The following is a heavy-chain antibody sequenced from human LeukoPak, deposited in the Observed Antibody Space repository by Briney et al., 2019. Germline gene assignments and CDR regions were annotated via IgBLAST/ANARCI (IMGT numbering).Heavy chain of an antibody. D-gene: IGHD3-10*01. Sequence: PSETLSLTCTVSGGSISSSSYYWGWIRQPPGKGLEWIGSIYYSGSTYYNPSLKSRVTISVDTSKNQFSLKLSSVTAADTAVYYCARPSMVRGVQWGQGTLVTVSS. CDR3: ARPSMVRGVQ. CDR1: GGSISSSSYY. J-gene: IGHJ4*02. V-gene: IGHV4-39*07. CDR2: IYYSGST.